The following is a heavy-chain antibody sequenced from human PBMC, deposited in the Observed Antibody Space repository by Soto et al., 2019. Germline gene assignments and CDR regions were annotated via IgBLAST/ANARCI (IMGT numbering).Heavy chain of an antibody. Sequence: SETLSLTCTVSGGSISSSSYYWGWIRQPPGKGLEWIGSIYYSGSTYYNPSLKSRVTISVDTSKNQFSLKLSSVTAADTAVYYCARLSYYDSSGQENWGQGTLVTVSS. J-gene: IGHJ4*02. CDR2: IYYSGST. D-gene: IGHD3-22*01. CDR3: ARLSYYDSSGQEN. V-gene: IGHV4-39*01. CDR1: GGSISSSSYY.